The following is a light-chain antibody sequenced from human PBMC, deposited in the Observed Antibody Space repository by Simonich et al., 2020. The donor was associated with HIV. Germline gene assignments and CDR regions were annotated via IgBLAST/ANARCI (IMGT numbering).Light chain of an antibody. CDR3: MQRTHWWRT. V-gene: IGKV2-30*02. J-gene: IGKJ1*01. CDR2: QVS. CDR1: QSLEHSDGHNY. Sequence: DVVMTQSPLSLPVTLGQPASISCRSSQSLEHSDGHNYLKWFQLRPGQSPRRLIYQVSNRDSGVPDRFSGSGSGTDFTLKISSVEAEDVGVYYCMQRTHWWRTFGQGTKVEIK.